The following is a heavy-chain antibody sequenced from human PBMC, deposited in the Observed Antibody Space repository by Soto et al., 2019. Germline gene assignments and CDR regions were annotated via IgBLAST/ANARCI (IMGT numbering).Heavy chain of an antibody. CDR2: INHSGST. V-gene: IGHV4-34*01. D-gene: IGHD3-3*01. Sequence: PSETLSLTCAVYGGSFSGYYWSRIRQPPGKGLEWIGEINHSGSTNYNPSLKSRVTISVDTSKNQFSLKLSSVTAADTAVYYCARGPFWSGYYSRFGYFDYWGQGTLVTVSS. CDR1: GGSFSGYY. J-gene: IGHJ4*02. CDR3: ARGPFWSGYYSRFGYFDY.